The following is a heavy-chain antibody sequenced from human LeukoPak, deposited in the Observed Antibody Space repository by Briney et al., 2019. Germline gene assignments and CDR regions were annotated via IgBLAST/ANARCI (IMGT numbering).Heavy chain of an antibody. Sequence: KSGGSLRLSCAASGFTFSYYGMHWVRQAPGKGLEWVAVIWYDGSNEHYADSVKGRFTISRDNSKNTLYLQMNSLRAEDTAVYYCTRGESGSYLDYWGQGTLVTVSS. CDR2: IWYDGSNE. D-gene: IGHD1-26*01. CDR3: TRGESGSYLDY. J-gene: IGHJ4*02. CDR1: GFTFSYYG. V-gene: IGHV3-33*01.